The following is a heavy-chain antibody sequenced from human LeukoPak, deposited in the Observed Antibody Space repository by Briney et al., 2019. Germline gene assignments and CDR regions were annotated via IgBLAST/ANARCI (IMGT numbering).Heavy chain of an antibody. J-gene: IGHJ4*02. D-gene: IGHD3-22*01. Sequence: PGGSLRLSCAASGFTFSNAWMNWVRQAPGKGLEWVSTISGSGAFTKYADSVTGRFTISRDNSKNTMYLQLNSLRAEDTAIYYCAKTYYYDSSGYSHYLAYDYWGQGTLVTVSS. CDR3: AKTYYYDSSGYSHYLAYDY. CDR2: ISGSGAFT. V-gene: IGHV3-23*01. CDR1: GFTFSNAW.